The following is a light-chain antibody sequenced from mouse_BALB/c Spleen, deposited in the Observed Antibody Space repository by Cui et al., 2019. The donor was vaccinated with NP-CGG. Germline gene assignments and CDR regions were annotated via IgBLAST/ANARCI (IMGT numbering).Light chain of an antibody. CDR3: ALWYSNHWV. V-gene: IGLV1*01. Sequence: QAFVTQESAPPTSPGETVTLTCRSNTGAVTTSNYANWVQEKPDHLFTGLIGGTNNRAPGVPARFSGSLIGDKAALTITGAQTEDEAIYFCALWYSNHWVFGGGTKLTVL. J-gene: IGLJ1*01. CDR2: GTN. CDR1: TGAVTTSNY.